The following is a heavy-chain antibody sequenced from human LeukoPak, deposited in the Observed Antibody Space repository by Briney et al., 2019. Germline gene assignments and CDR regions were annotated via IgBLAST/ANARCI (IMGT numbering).Heavy chain of an antibody. CDR1: GYTFTSYG. CDR2: ISAYNGNT. CDR3: ARDRDYTSSFEVDY. Sequence: GASVKVSCKASGYTFTSYGISWVRQAPGQGLEWMGWISAYNGNTNYAQKLQGRVTMTTDTSTSTAYMELRSLRSDDTAVYYCARDRDYTSSFEVDYWGQGTLVTVSS. D-gene: IGHD6-6*01. J-gene: IGHJ4*02. V-gene: IGHV1-18*01.